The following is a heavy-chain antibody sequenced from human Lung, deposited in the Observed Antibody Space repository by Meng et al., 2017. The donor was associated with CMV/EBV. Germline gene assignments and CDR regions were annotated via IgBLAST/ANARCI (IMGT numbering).Heavy chain of an antibody. V-gene: IGHV1-69*04. CDR3: ARDSRPFWFDP. CDR1: GGTFSSYT. J-gene: IGHJ5*02. Sequence: VSCKASGGTFSSYTISWVRQAPGQGLEWMGRIIPILGIANYAQKFQGRVTITADKSTSTAYMELSSLRSEDTAVYYCARDSRPFWFDPWGQGTLVTVSS. CDR2: IIPILGIA.